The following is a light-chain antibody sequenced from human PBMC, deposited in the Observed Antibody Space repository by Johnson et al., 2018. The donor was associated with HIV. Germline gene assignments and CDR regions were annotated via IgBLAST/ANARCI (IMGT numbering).Light chain of an antibody. Sequence: QSVLTQPPSVSAAQGQKVTISCSGSNSNIGNNYVSWYKHLPGTTPKLLIYENNKRPSGIPDRFSGSKSGTSATLGITGLQTGDEAAYYCGTWNSSLSAHNYVFGTGTEVTVL. CDR3: GTWNSSLSAHNYV. V-gene: IGLV1-51*02. CDR2: ENN. CDR1: NSNIGNNY. J-gene: IGLJ1*01.